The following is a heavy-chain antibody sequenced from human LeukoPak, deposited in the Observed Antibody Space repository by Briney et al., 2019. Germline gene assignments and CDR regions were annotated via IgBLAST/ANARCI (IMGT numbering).Heavy chain of an antibody. D-gene: IGHD3-22*01. V-gene: IGHV4-39*01. J-gene: IGHJ5*01. CDR1: GGSISSSSYY. CDR3: ARLSGYYYDLPGWFDY. CDR2: MYYNGDT. Sequence: PSETLSLTCTVSGGSISSSSYYWGWIRQPPGKGLEWIGTMYYNGDTYYNPSVKSRVTISVDTSKNQFSLKLASVTAADTAVYYCARLSGYYYDLPGWFDYWGQGTLVTVSS.